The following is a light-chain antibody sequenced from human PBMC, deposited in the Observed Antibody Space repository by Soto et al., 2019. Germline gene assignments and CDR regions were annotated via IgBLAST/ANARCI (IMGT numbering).Light chain of an antibody. Sequence: DIQMTQSPSSLSASVGDRVTITCRASQAIYNYLAWYQQKPGKVPTLLISAASTLQSGVPSRFSGSGSGTDFTLPISSLQPEDVATYYCQKFSAVPVFGAGTKVEI. CDR1: QAIYNY. CDR2: AAS. J-gene: IGKJ4*01. V-gene: IGKV1-27*01. CDR3: QKFSAVPV.